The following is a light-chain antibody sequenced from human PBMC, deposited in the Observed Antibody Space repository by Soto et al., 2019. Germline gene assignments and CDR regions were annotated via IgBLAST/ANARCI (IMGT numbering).Light chain of an antibody. Sequence: QSVLTQPASVSGSPGQSITISCTGTSSDVGGHDYVSWYQQHPGKAPKLMIYEVSTRPSGVSDRFSGSKSGSTASLTISGLQAEDEADYYCSSFATTSLAVFGNGTKVTVL. CDR2: EVS. J-gene: IGLJ1*01. CDR3: SSFATTSLAV. V-gene: IGLV2-14*01. CDR1: SSDVGGHDY.